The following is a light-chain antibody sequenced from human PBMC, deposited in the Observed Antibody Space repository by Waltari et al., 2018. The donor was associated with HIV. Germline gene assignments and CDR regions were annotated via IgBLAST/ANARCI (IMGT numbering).Light chain of an antibody. J-gene: IGLJ3*02. CDR1: SSNIGNIY. V-gene: IGLV1-47*01. CDR2: RSN. CDR3: AAWDDSLSGPV. Sequence: QSVLTQPPSASGTPGQRVTISCSGSSSNIGNIYVYWYNQLPGTAPKLLIYRSNQRPSGVPDRFSGSKSGTSATLAISGLRSEDEADYYCAAWDDSLSGPVFGGGTKLTVL.